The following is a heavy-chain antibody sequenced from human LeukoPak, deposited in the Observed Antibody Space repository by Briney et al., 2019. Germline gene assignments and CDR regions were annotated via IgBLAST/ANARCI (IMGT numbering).Heavy chain of an antibody. CDR1: GVPISSYY. Sequence: PSETLSLTCSVPGVPISSYYWSSSRQPAGKGLEWIGRIYSSGSTNYNPSLKSRVTMSVDTSKNQFSLKLSSVTAADTAVYYCARESYDILTGYYNLDYWGQGTLVTVSS. J-gene: IGHJ4*02. CDR2: IYSSGST. V-gene: IGHV4-4*07. CDR3: ARESYDILTGYYNLDY. D-gene: IGHD3-9*01.